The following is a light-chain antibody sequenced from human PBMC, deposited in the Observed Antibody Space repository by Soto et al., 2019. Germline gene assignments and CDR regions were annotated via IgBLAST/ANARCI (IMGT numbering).Light chain of an antibody. V-gene: IGKV3-15*01. J-gene: IGKJ3*01. Sequence: EIVMTQSPASLSVSPGERVTLSCRASQSVSSSLAWYQQKPGQAPRLLIYGASTRATGIPARFSGSGSGTEFTLTISSLQSEDFXVXXCXQXXXWPPFTFGPGTKVDIK. CDR2: GAS. CDR3: XQXXXWPPFT. CDR1: QSVSSS.